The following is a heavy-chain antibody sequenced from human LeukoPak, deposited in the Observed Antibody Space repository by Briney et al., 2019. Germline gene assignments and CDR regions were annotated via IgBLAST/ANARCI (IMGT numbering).Heavy chain of an antibody. Sequence: GGSLRLSCAASGFTFSSYWMSWVRQAPGKGLGWVANIKQDGGEKYYVDSVKGRFTISRDNAKNSVHLQMNSLRAEDMAVYYCARDYSSGWYHYFDYWGQGTLVTVSS. CDR1: GFTFSSYW. CDR2: IKQDGGEK. D-gene: IGHD6-19*01. J-gene: IGHJ4*02. CDR3: ARDYSSGWYHYFDY. V-gene: IGHV3-7*01.